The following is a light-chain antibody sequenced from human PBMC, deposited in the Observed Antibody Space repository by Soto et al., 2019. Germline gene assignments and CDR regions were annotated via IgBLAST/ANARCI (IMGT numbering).Light chain of an antibody. CDR2: LEGSGSY. CDR3: ETWDSNTHTV. CDR1: XXHSSYI. J-gene: IGLJ3*02. Sequence: QSVLTQSSSASASLGXSVKLTCTLXXXHSSYIIAWHQQQPGKAPRYLMKLEGSGSYNKGSGVPDRFSGSSSGADRYLTISNLQFEDEADYYCETWDSNTHTVFGGGTKLTVL. V-gene: IGLV4-60*02.